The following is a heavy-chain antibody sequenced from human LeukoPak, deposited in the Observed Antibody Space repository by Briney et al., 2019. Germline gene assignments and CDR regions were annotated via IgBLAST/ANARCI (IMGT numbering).Heavy chain of an antibody. J-gene: IGHJ4*02. V-gene: IGHV4-39*01. CDR3: ARSSGYYYRSFDY. CDR1: GGSISSSSYY. CDR2: IYYSGST. Sequence: SETLSLTCTVSGGSISSSSYYWGWIRQPPGKGLEWIGSIYYSGSTYYNPSLKSRVTISVDTSKNQFSLKLSSVTAADTAVYYCARSSGYYYRSFDYWGQGTLVTVSS. D-gene: IGHD3-22*01.